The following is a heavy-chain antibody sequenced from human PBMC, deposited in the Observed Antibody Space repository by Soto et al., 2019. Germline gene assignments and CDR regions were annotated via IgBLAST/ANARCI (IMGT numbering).Heavy chain of an antibody. CDR2: ITPLYGTK. Sequence: QVQLVQSGPEVKEPGSSVKVSCKTSGGTFSSYSLNWVRQAPGQGLEWMGVITPLYGTKNYAQRFRGRVTFAAHESTSTVFMELTRATSDDTAVYFCARGGTLKPFDPWGQGTLVTVSS. D-gene: IGHD3-16*01. J-gene: IGHJ5*02. CDR1: GGTFSSYS. CDR3: ARGGTLKPFDP. V-gene: IGHV1-69*12.